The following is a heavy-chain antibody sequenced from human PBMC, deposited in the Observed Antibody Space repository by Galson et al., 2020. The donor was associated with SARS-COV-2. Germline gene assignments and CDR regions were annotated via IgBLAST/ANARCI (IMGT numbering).Heavy chain of an antibody. CDR3: ARTHIAVAGTAVDY. D-gene: IGHD6-19*01. CDR2: IDWDDDK. J-gene: IGHJ4*02. CDR1: GFSLTTSGMC. V-gene: IGHV2-70*11. Sequence: ESGPTLVKPTQTLTLTCTFSGFSLTTSGMCVSWIRQPPGKALEWLARIDWDDDKYYNTSLKTRLTISKDTSKNQVVLTMTNMDPVDTATDYCARTHIAVAGTAVDYWGQGTLVTVSS.